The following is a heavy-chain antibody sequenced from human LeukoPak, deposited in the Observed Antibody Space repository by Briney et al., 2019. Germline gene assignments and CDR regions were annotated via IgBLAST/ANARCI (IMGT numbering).Heavy chain of an antibody. J-gene: IGHJ4*02. CDR2: IRSKANSYAT. Sequence: GGSLKLSCAASGFTFSGSAIHWVRQASGKGLEWVGRIRSKANSYATSSAASVKGRFTISRDDSKNTAYLQMSSLKAEDTAVYCCTRDYGVLFDYWGQGTLVTVSS. CDR3: TRDYGVLFDY. CDR1: GFTFSGSA. D-gene: IGHD4-17*01. V-gene: IGHV3-73*01.